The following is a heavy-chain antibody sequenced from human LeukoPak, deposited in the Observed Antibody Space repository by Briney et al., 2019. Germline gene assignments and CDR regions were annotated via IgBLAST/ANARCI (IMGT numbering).Heavy chain of an antibody. J-gene: IGHJ6*02. CDR1: GYTFTSYD. D-gene: IGHD2-2*01. Sequence: ASVKASCKASGYTFTSYDINWVRQATGQGLEWMGWMNPNSGNTGYAQKFQGRVTMTRNTSISTAYMELSSLRSEDTAVYYCARELVPAATYGMDVWGQGTTVTVSS. V-gene: IGHV1-8*01. CDR3: ARELVPAATYGMDV. CDR2: MNPNSGNT.